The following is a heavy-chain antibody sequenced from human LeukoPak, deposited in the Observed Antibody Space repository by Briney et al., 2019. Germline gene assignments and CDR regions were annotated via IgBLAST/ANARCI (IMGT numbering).Heavy chain of an antibody. J-gene: IGHJ4*02. CDR2: INDSGGST. CDR1: GFTFSSYA. D-gene: IGHD6-19*01. CDR3: AKPAISSRGWYYDY. Sequence: GGSLRLSCAASGFTFSSYAMSWVCQAPGKGLEWVSAINDSGGSTYYADSVKGRFTISRDNSKNTLYLQMNSLRAEDTAVYYCAKPAISSRGWYYDYWGQGTLVTVSS. V-gene: IGHV3-23*01.